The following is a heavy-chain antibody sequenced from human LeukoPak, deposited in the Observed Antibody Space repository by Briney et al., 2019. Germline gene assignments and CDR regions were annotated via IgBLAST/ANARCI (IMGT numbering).Heavy chain of an antibody. CDR1: GYTFTSYG. V-gene: IGHV1-18*04. Sequence: ASVKVSCKASGYTFTSYGISWVRQAPGQGLEWMGWISAYNGNTNYAQKLQGGVTMTTDTSTSTAYMELRSLRSDDTAVYYCARDSPLYDILTGYYPWYFDYWGQGTLVTVSS. D-gene: IGHD3-9*01. CDR2: ISAYNGNT. J-gene: IGHJ4*02. CDR3: ARDSPLYDILTGYYPWYFDY.